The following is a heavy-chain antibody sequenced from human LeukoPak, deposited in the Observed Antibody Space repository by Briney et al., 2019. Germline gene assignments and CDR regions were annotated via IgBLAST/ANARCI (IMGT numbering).Heavy chain of an antibody. D-gene: IGHD3-3*01. CDR1: GYTFTSYY. CDR3: AAVGDYDFWSGGYYFDY. J-gene: IGHJ4*02. CDR2: INPSGGST. V-gene: IGHV1-46*01. Sequence: ASVKVSCKASGYTFTSYYMHWVRQAPGQGLEWMGIINPSGGSTSYAQKFQGRVTMTRDTSTSTVYMELSSLRSEDTAVYYCAAVGDYDFWSGGYYFDYWGQGTLVTVSS.